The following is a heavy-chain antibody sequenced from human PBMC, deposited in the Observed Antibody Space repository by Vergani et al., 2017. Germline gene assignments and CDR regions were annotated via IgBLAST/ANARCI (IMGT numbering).Heavy chain of an antibody. CDR1: GGSFSGYY. CDR3: ARARRAHDY. CDR2: INHSGST. J-gene: IGHJ4*02. Sequence: QVQLQQWGAGLLKPSETLSLTCAVYGGSFSGYYWSWIRQPPGKGLEWIGEINHSGSTNYNPSLKIRFNISVDTSKNQCSLKRSSVTAADTAVYYCARARRAHDYWGQGTLVTVSS. V-gene: IGHV4-34*01.